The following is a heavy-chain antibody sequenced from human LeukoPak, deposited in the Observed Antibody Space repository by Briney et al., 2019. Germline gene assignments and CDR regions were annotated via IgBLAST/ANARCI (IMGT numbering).Heavy chain of an antibody. V-gene: IGHV3-23*01. Sequence: GGSLRLSCAASGLSFKDYAMSWVRQTPGKGLEWVSSIGAWIPGTHYADSVTGRFTISRDNSKKTLYLQMNSLRADDTAVYYCAKGKINHDGAFDIWGQGTLVTVSS. CDR3: AKGKINHDGAFDI. J-gene: IGHJ3*02. CDR2: IGAWIPGT. CDR1: GLSFKDYA. D-gene: IGHD3-16*01.